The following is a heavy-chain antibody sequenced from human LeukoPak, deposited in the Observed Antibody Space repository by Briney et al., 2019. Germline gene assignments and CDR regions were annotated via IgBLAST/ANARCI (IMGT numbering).Heavy chain of an antibody. J-gene: IGHJ4*02. V-gene: IGHV1-2*02. CDR2: IKTNSGGK. D-gene: IGHD3-22*01. CDR1: GYTFTGYY. Sequence: ASVKVSLKAAGYTFTGYYMPWVRQSPGPGLEWMGWIKTNSGGKNYPTKCRGSVTMTRDTSTSTVYMELSSRGSEDTAVYYCGRGATYDVSGYPFDYRGQGTLVTVSS. CDR3: GRGATYDVSGYPFDY.